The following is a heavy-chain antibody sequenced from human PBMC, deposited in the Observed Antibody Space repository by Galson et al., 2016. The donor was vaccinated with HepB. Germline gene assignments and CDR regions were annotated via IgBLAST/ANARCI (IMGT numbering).Heavy chain of an antibody. Sequence: SLRLSCAASGFSFSSYNMDWVRRAPGKGLEWVSYISRTGETFYYADSVKGRFTISRDNAKNLLYLQMNSLRDEDTAVYYCARDRRDNYAFFDSWGQGTPITVSS. V-gene: IGHV3-48*02. CDR3: ARDRRDNYAFFDS. CDR2: ISRTGETF. CDR1: GFSFSSYN. J-gene: IGHJ4*02. D-gene: IGHD3-16*01.